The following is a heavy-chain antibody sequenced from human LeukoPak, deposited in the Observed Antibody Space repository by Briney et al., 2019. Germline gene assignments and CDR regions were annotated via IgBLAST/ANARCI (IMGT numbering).Heavy chain of an antibody. CDR1: GYSFTSYW. Sequence: GESLKISCKCSGYSFTSYWIGWVRQMPGKGLEGMGIIYPGASDTRYSPSFQGQVTISADKSISTAYLQWSSLKASDTAMSYCERRDDSSGYYGPVRYFQHWGQGTLVTVPS. D-gene: IGHD3-22*01. J-gene: IGHJ1*01. CDR3: ERRDDSSGYYGPVRYFQH. CDR2: IYPGASDT. V-gene: IGHV5-51*01.